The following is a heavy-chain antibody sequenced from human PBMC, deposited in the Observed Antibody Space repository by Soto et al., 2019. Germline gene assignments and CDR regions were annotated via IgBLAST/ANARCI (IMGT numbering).Heavy chain of an antibody. Sequence: QVQLQESGPGLVKPSETLSLTCSVSGGSINSYYWGWIRQPPGKGLEWIGYISYTGSTDYSPSLQSRVTISVDTSKNQFSLKVRSVTAADTAIYFCARHYPIGNNWNYFDYWGRGTLVTVSS. CDR2: ISYTGST. CDR3: ARHYPIGNNWNYFDY. J-gene: IGHJ4*02. CDR1: GGSINSYY. D-gene: IGHD1-1*01. V-gene: IGHV4-59*08.